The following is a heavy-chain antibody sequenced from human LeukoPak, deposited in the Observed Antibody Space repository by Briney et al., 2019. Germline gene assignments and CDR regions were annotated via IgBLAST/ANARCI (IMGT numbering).Heavy chain of an antibody. Sequence: GRSLRLSCAASGFTFSSYGMHWVRQAPGKGLEWVAVIWYDGSNKYYADSVKGRFTISRDNSKNTLYLRMNSLRAEDTAVYYCAKDLNYDFWSGLGNWGQGTLVTVSS. CDR3: AKDLNYDFWSGLGN. D-gene: IGHD3-3*01. CDR2: IWYDGSNK. V-gene: IGHV3-33*06. CDR1: GFTFSSYG. J-gene: IGHJ4*02.